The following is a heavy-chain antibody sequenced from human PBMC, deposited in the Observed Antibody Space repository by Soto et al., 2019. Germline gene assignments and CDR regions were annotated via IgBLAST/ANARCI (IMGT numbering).Heavy chain of an antibody. Sequence: SVKVSCKASGYTFTGYSMHWVRQAPGQGLEWMGIINPSSGRTSYAQNFQGRVTMTSDTSTSIVYMEMSSLKSEDTAVYYCARDHNFGFILYAMDVWGQGTTVTVSS. V-gene: IGHV1-46*01. CDR1: GYTFTGYS. CDR3: ARDHNFGFILYAMDV. CDR2: INPSSGRT. J-gene: IGHJ6*02. D-gene: IGHD2-15*01.